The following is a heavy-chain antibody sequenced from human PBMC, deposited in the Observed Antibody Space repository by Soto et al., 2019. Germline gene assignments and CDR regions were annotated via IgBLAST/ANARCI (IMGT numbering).Heavy chain of an antibody. D-gene: IGHD3-22*01. J-gene: IGHJ4*02. CDR1: GGTFSSYA. CDR2: IIPIFGTA. CDR3: ARDPSNPNYDSSGYFSGYFDY. Sequence: SVKVSCKASGGTFSSYAISWVRQAPGQGLEWMGGIIPIFGTANYAQKFQGRVTITADESTSTAYMELSSLRSEDTAVYYCARDPSNPNYDSSGYFSGYFDYWGQGTLVTVSS. V-gene: IGHV1-69*13.